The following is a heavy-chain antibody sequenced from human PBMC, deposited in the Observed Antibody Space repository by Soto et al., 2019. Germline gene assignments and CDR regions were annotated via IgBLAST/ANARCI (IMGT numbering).Heavy chain of an antibody. D-gene: IGHD3-22*01. CDR3: ARFGTSYDTSGFLY. CDR1: GFTFGSHW. J-gene: IGHJ4*02. Sequence: LRLSCAASGFTFGSHWMHWVRQAPGKGLVYVSRISSGGTTTNYAESVKGRFTISRDNARNTLYLQMNSLRVEDTAVYYCARFGTSYDTSGFLYWGQGTPVTVSS. V-gene: IGHV3-74*01. CDR2: ISSGGTTT.